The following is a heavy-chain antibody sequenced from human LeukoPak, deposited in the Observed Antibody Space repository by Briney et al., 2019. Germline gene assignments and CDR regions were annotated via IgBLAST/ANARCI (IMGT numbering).Heavy chain of an antibody. D-gene: IGHD2-15*01. CDR1: GGTFSSYA. V-gene: IGHV1-24*01. Sequence: ASVKVSCKASGGTFSSYAISWVRQAPGQGLEWMGGFDPEDGETIYAQKFQGRVTMTEDTSTDTAYMELSSLRSEDTAVYYCATRVVAATWDYWGQGTLVTVSS. CDR2: FDPEDGET. CDR3: ATRVVAATWDY. J-gene: IGHJ4*02.